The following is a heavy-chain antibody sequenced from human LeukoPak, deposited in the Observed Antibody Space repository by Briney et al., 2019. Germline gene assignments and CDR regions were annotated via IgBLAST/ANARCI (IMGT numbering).Heavy chain of an antibody. Sequence: PGGSLRLSCAASGIAVSGNYMSWVRQTPGKGLEWVSFISINTNTFYADSVRGRFTISRDTSKNTLLLQMNSLRAEDTAVYYCARGERWSDYWGQGTLVTVSS. CDR1: GIAVSGNY. V-gene: IGHV3-53*01. CDR3: ARGERWSDY. J-gene: IGHJ4*02. D-gene: IGHD6-13*01. CDR2: ISINTNT.